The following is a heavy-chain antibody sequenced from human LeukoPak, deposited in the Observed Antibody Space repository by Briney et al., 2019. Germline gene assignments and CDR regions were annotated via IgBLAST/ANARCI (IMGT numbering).Heavy chain of an antibody. D-gene: IGHD3-22*01. CDR3: ARVGNYYDSSGYSLRY. J-gene: IGHJ4*02. CDR2: INPNSGGT. CDR1: GYTFTGYY. Sequence: ASVKVSCKASGYTFTGYYMHWVLQAPGQGLEWMGWINPNSGGTNYAQKFQGRVTMTWDTSISTAYMELSRLRSDDTAVYYCARVGNYYDSSGYSLRYWGQGTLVTVSS. V-gene: IGHV1-2*02.